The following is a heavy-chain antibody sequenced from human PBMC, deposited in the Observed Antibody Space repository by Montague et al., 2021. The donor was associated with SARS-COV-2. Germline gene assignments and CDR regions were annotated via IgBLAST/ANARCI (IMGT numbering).Heavy chain of an antibody. CDR3: ARGGYYYYGSVAGHSDAFDI. Sequence: SLRLSCAASGFTFSSYSMNWVRQAPGKGLEWVSSISSSSSYIYYADSVKGRFTISRDNAKDSLYLQMNSLRAEDTAAYYCARGGYYYYGSVAGHSDAFDIWGQGTMVTVSS. CDR2: ISSSSSYI. D-gene: IGHD3-10*01. CDR1: GFTFSSYS. V-gene: IGHV3-21*01. J-gene: IGHJ3*02.